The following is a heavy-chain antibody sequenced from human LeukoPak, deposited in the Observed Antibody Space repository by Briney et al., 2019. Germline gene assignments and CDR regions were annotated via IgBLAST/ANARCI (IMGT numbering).Heavy chain of an antibody. J-gene: IGHJ6*03. CDR3: ASRLYRRARGDYYYYMDV. CDR1: GGTFSSYA. V-gene: IGHV1-69*05. D-gene: IGHD3-10*01. Sequence: SVKVSCKASGGTFSSYAISWVRQAPGQGLEWMGRIIPIFGTANYAQKFQGRVTITTDESTSTAYMELSSLRSEDTAVYYCASRLYRRARGDYYYYMDVWGKGTTVTVSS. CDR2: IIPIFGTA.